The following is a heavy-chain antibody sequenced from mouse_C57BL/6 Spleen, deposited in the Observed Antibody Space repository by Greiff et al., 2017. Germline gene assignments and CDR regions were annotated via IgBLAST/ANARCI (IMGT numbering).Heavy chain of an antibody. CDR3: TRGLSFITTVVAPYFDY. CDR1: GFTFSSYA. V-gene: IGHV5-9-1*02. CDR2: ISSGGGYI. Sequence: EVMLVESGEGLVKPGGSLKLSCAASGFTFSSYAMSWVRQTPEKRLEWVAYISSGGGYIYYADTVKGRFTISRDNARNNLYLQMSSLKSEDTAMYYCTRGLSFITTVVAPYFDYWGQGTTLTVSS. D-gene: IGHD1-1*01. J-gene: IGHJ2*01.